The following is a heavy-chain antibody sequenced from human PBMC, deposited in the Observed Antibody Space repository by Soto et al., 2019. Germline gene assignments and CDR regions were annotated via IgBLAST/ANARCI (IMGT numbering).Heavy chain of an antibody. Sequence: ASVKVSCKASGYTFTSYAMHWVRQAPGQRLEWMGWINAGNGNTKYSQKFQGRVTITRDTSASTAYMELSSLRSEDTAVYYCARGTTRTDFWSGPTYFDYWGQGTLVTVSS. J-gene: IGHJ4*02. D-gene: IGHD3-3*01. V-gene: IGHV1-3*01. CDR2: INAGNGNT. CDR1: GYTFTSYA. CDR3: ARGTTRTDFWSGPTYFDY.